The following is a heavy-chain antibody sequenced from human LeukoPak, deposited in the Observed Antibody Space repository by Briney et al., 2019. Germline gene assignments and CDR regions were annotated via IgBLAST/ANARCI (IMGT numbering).Heavy chain of an antibody. CDR2: ISSSRSYI. CDR1: RFSFSSYS. CDR3: ARERSYDFWSGPFDY. J-gene: IGHJ4*02. V-gene: IGHV3-21*01. Sequence: GGSLRLSCAASRFSFSSYSMKWVRQAPGRGLEWVSSISSSRSYIYYADSVKGRFTISRDNAQTSLYLQLNSLRAEDTAVYYCARERSYDFWSGPFDYWGQGTLVTVSS. D-gene: IGHD3-3*01.